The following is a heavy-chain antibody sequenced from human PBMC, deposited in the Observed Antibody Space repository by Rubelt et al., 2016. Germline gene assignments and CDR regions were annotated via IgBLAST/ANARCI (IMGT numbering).Heavy chain of an antibody. Sequence: VQLVESGGGVVQPGGSLRLSCAASGFTFSSYSMNWVRQAPGKGLEWVSYISSGSSTICYEDSVKGRFPISSDNAKNSLYLQMNSLGAEDTAVYFCARDPLTGYYPFDYWGQGTLVTVST. CDR1: GFTFSSYS. CDR3: ARDPLTGYYPFDY. D-gene: IGHD3-9*01. V-gene: IGHV3-48*04. CDR2: ISSGSSTI. J-gene: IGHJ4*02.